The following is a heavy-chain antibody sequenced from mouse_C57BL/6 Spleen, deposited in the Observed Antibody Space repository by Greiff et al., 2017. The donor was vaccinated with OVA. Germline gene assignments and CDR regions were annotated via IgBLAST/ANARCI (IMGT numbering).Heavy chain of an antibody. CDR2: IDPETGGT. CDR3: TRSGNFYYAMDY. Sequence: QVQLQQSGAELVRPGASVTLSCKASGYTFTDYEMHWVKQTPVHGLEWIGAIDPETGGTAYNQKFKGKAILTADKSSSTAYMELRSLTSEDSAFYYCTRSGNFYYAMDYWGQGTSVTVSS. CDR1: GYTFTDYE. V-gene: IGHV1-15*01. D-gene: IGHD2-1*01. J-gene: IGHJ4*01.